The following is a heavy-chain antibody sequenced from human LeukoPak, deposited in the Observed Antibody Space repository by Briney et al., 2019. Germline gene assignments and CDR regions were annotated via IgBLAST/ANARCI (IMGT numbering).Heavy chain of an antibody. V-gene: IGHV4-39*07. D-gene: IGHD3-16*01. J-gene: IGHJ6*03. Sequence: WIRQPPGKGLEWIGSIHFIGITYYNPSLKSRITISVDTSKNQSSLRLNSVIAADTAVYYCARIKKGDYMDVWGKGTTVTVSS. CDR3: ARIKKGDYMDV. CDR2: IHFIGIT.